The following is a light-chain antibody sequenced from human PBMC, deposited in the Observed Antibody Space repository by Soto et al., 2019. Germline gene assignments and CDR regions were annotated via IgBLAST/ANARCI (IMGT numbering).Light chain of an antibody. V-gene: IGKV3-11*01. CDR2: DAS. CDR1: QSVSYY. Sequence: EIVLTQSPATLSLSPGERATLSCRASQSVSYYLAWYQQRPGQAPRLLIYDASNRATGIPARFSGSGSGTDFTLTISSLEPEDFAVSYCQQRSSWLTFGGGTKVDIK. J-gene: IGKJ4*01. CDR3: QQRSSWLT.